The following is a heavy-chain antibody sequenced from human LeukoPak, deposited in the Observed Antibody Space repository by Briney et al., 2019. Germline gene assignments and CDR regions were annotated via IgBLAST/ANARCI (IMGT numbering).Heavy chain of an antibody. CDR1: GYTFTSYD. CDR3: ARDVRSLYYFDY. V-gene: IGHV1-3*01. CDR2: INAGNGDT. D-gene: IGHD6-6*01. J-gene: IGHJ4*02. Sequence: ASVKVSCKASGYTFTSYDINWVRQATGQRLEWMGWINAGNGDTKYSQKFQGRVTITRDTSASTAYMELSSLRSEDTAVYYCARDVRSLYYFDYWGQGTLVTVPS.